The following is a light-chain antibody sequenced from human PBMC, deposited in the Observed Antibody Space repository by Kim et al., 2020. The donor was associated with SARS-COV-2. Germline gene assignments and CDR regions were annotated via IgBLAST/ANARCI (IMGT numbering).Light chain of an antibody. J-gene: IGLJ2*01. V-gene: IGLV3-19*01. CDR1: SLRTYY. CDR2: GKN. Sequence: ALGQTVRITCQGDSLRTYYASWYQQKPGQAPILVIYGKNNRPSGIPDRFSGSSSRNTASLTVTGAQAVDEADYYCNSRDNSGNHVVFGGGTKLIVL. CDR3: NSRDNSGNHVV.